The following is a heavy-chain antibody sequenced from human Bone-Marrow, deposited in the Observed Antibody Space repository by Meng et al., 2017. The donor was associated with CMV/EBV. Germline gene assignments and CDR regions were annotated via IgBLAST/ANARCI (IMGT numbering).Heavy chain of an antibody. D-gene: IGHD5-18*01. J-gene: IGHJ4*02. V-gene: IGHV1-18*01. CDR2: ISAYNGNT. CDR1: GYTFTSYD. Sequence: ASVKVSCKASGYTFTSYDINWVRQATGQGLEWMGWISAYNGNTNYAQKLQGRVTMTTDTSTSTAYMELRSLRSDDTAVYYCAKEGIQGSFDYWGQGTLVTVSS. CDR3: AKEGIQGSFDY.